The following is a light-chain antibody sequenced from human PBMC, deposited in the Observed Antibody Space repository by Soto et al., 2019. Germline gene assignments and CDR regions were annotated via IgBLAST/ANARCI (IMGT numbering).Light chain of an antibody. Sequence: QSVVTQPPSASGTPGQRVTISCSGGSPNIGSHTVNWYQQLPGKAPKLLIYSHNQRPSGVPDRVSGSKSGTSASLAISGLQSEDEADYYCAAWDDSLDGDVFGTGTKLTVL. J-gene: IGLJ1*01. CDR3: AAWDDSLDGDV. CDR1: SPNIGSHT. CDR2: SHN. V-gene: IGLV1-44*01.